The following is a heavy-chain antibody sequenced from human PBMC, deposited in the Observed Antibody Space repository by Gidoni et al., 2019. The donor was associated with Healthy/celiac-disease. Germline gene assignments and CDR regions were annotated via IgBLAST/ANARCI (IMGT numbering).Heavy chain of an antibody. D-gene: IGHD3-22*01. CDR3: ARARYYDSSGDPYYFDY. Sequence: EVQLVESGGGLVKPGGSLRLSCAASGFTFSSYSMNWVRQAPGKGLEWVSSISSSSSYIYYADSVKGRFTISRDNAKNSLYLQMNSLRAEDTAVYYCARARYYDSSGDPYYFDYWGQGTLVTVSS. CDR1: GFTFSSYS. CDR2: ISSSSSYI. V-gene: IGHV3-21*01. J-gene: IGHJ4*02.